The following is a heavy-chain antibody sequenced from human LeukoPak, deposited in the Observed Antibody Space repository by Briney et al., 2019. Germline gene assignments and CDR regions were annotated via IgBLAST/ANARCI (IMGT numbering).Heavy chain of an antibody. J-gene: IGHJ3*02. CDR2: MNPYTGKT. D-gene: IGHD1-26*01. Sequence: ASLKVSCKASGYTFTSYDVHWVRQATGQELEWMGWMNPYTGKTGYAQRFQGRVTMTRNTSISTVYMELSRLRSDDTAVYYCARVKWPVGATTHRSAFDIWGQGTMVTVSS. V-gene: IGHV1-8*01. CDR3: ARVKWPVGATTHRSAFDI. CDR1: GYTFTSYD.